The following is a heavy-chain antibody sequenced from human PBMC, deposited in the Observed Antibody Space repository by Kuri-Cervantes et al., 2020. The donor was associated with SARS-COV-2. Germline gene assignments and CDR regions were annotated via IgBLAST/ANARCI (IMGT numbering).Heavy chain of an antibody. CDR3: ATTTRRSGYYIPPYY. CDR2: IIPIFGTA. D-gene: IGHD3-3*01. J-gene: IGHJ4*02. V-gene: IGHV1-69*06. CDR1: GGIFSSYA. Sequence: SVKVSCKASGGIFSSYAISWVRQAPGQGLEWMGGIIPIFGTANYAQKCQGRVTITADKSTSKAYKELSSMRPEDAAVYYCATTTRRSGYYIPPYYWGQGTLVTVSS.